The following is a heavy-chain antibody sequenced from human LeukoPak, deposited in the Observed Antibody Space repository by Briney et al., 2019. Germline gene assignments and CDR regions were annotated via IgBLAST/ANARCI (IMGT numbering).Heavy chain of an antibody. V-gene: IGHV4-31*03. Sequence: SETLSLTCTVSGGSISSGGYYWSWIRQHPGKGLEWIGYIYYSGSTYYNPSLKSRVTISVDTSKNQFSLKLSSVTAADTAVYYCARNVALPVYYYGMDVWGKGTRSPSPQ. CDR3: ARNVALPVYYYGMDV. CDR1: GGSISSGGYY. J-gene: IGHJ6*04. D-gene: IGHD3-10*02. CDR2: IYYSGST.